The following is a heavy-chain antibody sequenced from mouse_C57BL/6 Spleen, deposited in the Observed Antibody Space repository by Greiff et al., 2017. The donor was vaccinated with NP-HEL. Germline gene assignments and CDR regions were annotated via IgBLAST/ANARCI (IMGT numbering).Heavy chain of an antibody. CDR3: AIKGYGNYLDY. J-gene: IGHJ2*01. CDR1: GYTFTSYW. V-gene: IGHV1-74*01. CDR2: IHPSDSDT. D-gene: IGHD2-1*01. Sequence: VQLQQSGAELVKPGASVKVSCKASGYTFTSYWMHWVKQRPGQGLEWIGRIHPSDSDTNYNQKFKGKATLTVDKSSSTAYIQLSSLTSEDSAVYYCAIKGYGNYLDYWGQGTTLTVSS.